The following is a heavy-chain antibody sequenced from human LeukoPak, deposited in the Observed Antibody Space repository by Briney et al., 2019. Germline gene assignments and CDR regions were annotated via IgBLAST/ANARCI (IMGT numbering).Heavy chain of an antibody. D-gene: IGHD3-10*01. CDR3: ARDMNYYAVFDY. CDR2: ISSSSSYI. CDR1: GFTFSSYS. J-gene: IGHJ4*02. V-gene: IGHV3-21*01. Sequence: GGSLRFSCAASGFTFSSYSMNWVRQAPGKGLEWVSSISSSSSYIYYADSVKGRFTISRDNAKNSLYLQMNSLRAVDTAVYYCARDMNYYAVFDYWGQGTLVTVSS.